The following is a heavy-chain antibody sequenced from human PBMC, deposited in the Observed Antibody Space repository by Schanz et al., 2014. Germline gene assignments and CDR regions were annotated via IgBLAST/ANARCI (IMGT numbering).Heavy chain of an antibody. CDR1: GFTFDDYA. CDR2: MNQDGSVK. V-gene: IGHV3-7*01. J-gene: IGHJ4*02. Sequence: EVQLVESGGGLVQPGGSLRLCCVASGFTFDDYAMHWVRQAPGKGLEWVANMNQDGSVKNYVDSVKGRFTISRDNAKNSLYLQMNSLRAEDTAVYYCARDKGGYYPFDYWGQGSLVTVSS. D-gene: IGHD3-22*01. CDR3: ARDKGGYYPFDY.